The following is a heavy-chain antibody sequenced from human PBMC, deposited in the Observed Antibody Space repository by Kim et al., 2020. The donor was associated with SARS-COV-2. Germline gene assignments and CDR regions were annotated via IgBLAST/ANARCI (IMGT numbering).Heavy chain of an antibody. V-gene: IGHV6-1*01. Sequence: SQTLSLTCAISGDSLSSNSAAWNWIRQSPSRGLEWLGRTYYRSRWYNDYAVSVKSRITISPDTSKNQFSLQLNSVTPRDTAVYYCARASFTCVSTTCIPDAAFDIWGQGTMGTVSS. J-gene: IGHJ3*02. D-gene: IGHD2-2*01. CDR1: GDSLSSNSAA. CDR3: ARASFTCVSTTCIPDAAFDI. CDR2: TYYRSRWYN.